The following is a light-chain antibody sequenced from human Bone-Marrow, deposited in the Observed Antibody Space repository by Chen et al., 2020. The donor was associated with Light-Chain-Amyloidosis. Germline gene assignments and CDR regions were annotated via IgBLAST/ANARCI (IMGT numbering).Light chain of an antibody. CDR2: EDD. Sequence: NFMLTQPHSVSESPGKTVIISCTRSSGSIATNYVQWYQQRPCSSPTPVIYEDDQRPSGVPDRCSGSIDRSSNSASLTISGLKTEDEADYYCQSYQGSSQGVFGGGTKLTVL. V-gene: IGLV6-57*01. CDR1: SGSIATNY. CDR3: QSYQGSSQGV. J-gene: IGLJ3*02.